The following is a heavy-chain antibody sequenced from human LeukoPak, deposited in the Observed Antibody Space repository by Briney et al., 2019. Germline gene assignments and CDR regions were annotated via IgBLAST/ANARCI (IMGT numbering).Heavy chain of an antibody. Sequence: ASVKVSCKASGYTFTSYGISWVRQAPGQGLEWMGWISAYNGNTNYAQKLQGRVNMTTDTSTSTAYMELRSLRSDDTAVYYCARYFPEISSPHDFDYWGQGTLVTVSS. CDR2: ISAYNGNT. V-gene: IGHV1-18*01. CDR1: GYTFTSYG. CDR3: ARYFPEISSPHDFDY. J-gene: IGHJ4*02. D-gene: IGHD6-13*01.